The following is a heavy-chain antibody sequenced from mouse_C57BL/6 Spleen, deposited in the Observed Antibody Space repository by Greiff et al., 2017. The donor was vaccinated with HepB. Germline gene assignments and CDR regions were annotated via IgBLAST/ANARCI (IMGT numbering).Heavy chain of an antibody. J-gene: IGHJ2*01. Sequence: EVKLQESGPELVKPGASVKMSCKASGYTFTDYNMHWVKQSHGKSLEWIGYINPNNGGTSYNQKFKGKATLTVNKSSSTAYMELRSLTSEDSAVYYCARSYGWNYFDGWGQGTTLTVSS. D-gene: IGHD1-1*01. CDR2: INPNNGGT. CDR3: ARSYGWNYFDG. V-gene: IGHV1-22*01. CDR1: GYTFTDYN.